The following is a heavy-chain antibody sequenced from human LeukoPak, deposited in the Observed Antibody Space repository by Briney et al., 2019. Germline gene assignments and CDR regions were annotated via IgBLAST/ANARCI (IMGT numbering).Heavy chain of an antibody. Sequence: GGSLRLSCAASGFTFSTYWMHWVRQAPGKGLVWVSRINTDGSTTTYADSVKGRFTISRDNAKNTLYLQMNSLRAEDTAVYYCAGTPRDCSSTSCYYFDYWGQGTLVTVSS. CDR1: GFTFSTYW. V-gene: IGHV3-74*01. D-gene: IGHD2-2*01. CDR3: AGTPRDCSSTSCYYFDY. CDR2: INTDGSTT. J-gene: IGHJ4*02.